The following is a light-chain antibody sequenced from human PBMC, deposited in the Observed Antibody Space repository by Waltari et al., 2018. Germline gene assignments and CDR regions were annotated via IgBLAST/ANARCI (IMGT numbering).Light chain of an antibody. J-gene: IGLJ3*02. CDR3: SSYTSSDSV. Sequence: QSALTQPASVSGSPGQSITISCTGTSSDVGGSNYVSWYQQHPGKAPKLMIDDVSNRPSGVSNRFSGSKSGNTASLTISGLQAEDEADYYCSSYTSSDSVFGGGTKLTVL. CDR1: SSDVGGSNY. V-gene: IGLV2-14*01. CDR2: DVS.